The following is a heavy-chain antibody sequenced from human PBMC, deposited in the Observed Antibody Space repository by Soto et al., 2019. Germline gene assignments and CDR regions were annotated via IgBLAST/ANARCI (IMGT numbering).Heavy chain of an antibody. V-gene: IGHV1-69*13. CDR3: ARDNQRRIVVVPAALDY. J-gene: IGHJ4*02. CDR1: GGTFSSYA. Sequence: SVKVSCKASGGTFSSYAISWVRQAPGQGLEWMGGIIPIFGTANYARKFQGRVTITADESTSTAYMELSSLRSEDTAVYYCARDNQRRIVVVPAALDYWGQGTLVTVSS. D-gene: IGHD2-2*01. CDR2: IIPIFGTA.